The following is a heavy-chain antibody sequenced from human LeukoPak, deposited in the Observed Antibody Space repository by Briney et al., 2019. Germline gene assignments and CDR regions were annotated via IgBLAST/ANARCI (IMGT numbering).Heavy chain of an antibody. CDR2: ISAYNGNT. CDR1: GYTFTSYG. D-gene: IGHD3-22*01. CDR3: ARGNGDRSGYYYTYYFDY. V-gene: IGHV1-18*01. J-gene: IGHJ4*02. Sequence: AASVKVSCKASGYTFTSYGISWVRQAPGQGLEWMEWISAYNGNTNYAQKLQGRVTMTTDTSTSTAYMELRSLRSDDTAVYYCARGNGDRSGYYYTYYFDYWGQGTLVTVSS.